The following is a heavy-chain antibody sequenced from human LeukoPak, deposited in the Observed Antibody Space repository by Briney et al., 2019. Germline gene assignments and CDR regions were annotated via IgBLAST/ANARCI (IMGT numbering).Heavy chain of an antibody. Sequence: PSETLSLTCTVSGGSISSGDYYWSWIRQPPGKGLEWIGYIYYSGSTYYNPSLKSRVTISVDTSKNQFSLKLSSVTAADTAVYYCARKENVYYYFDYWGQGTLVTVSS. CDR1: GGSISSGDYY. CDR3: ARKENVYYYFDY. V-gene: IGHV4-30-4*01. D-gene: IGHD3-10*01. CDR2: IYYSGST. J-gene: IGHJ4*02.